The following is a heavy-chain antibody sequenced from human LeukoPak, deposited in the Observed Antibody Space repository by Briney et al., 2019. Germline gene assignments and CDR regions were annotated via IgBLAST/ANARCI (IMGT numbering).Heavy chain of an antibody. D-gene: IGHD6-13*01. CDR3: AKGQGFSSTWYADH. V-gene: IGHV3-23*01. CDR2: ISGSGSDT. Sequence: GGSLRLSCAGSGFSFSSYGMHWVRQAPGKGLEWVSTISGSGSDTSYADSVRGRFTISRDNPKNTLYLQMTNLRDEDTALYFCAKGQGFSSTWYADHWGQGTLVTVSS. CDR1: GFSFSSYG. J-gene: IGHJ5*02.